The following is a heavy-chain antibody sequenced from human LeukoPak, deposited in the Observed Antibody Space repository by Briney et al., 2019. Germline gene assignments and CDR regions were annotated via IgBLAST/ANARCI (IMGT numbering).Heavy chain of an antibody. V-gene: IGHV4-30-2*01. CDR2: IYYSGST. CDR3: ARSKGEYTYVDS. J-gene: IGHJ4*02. D-gene: IGHD2/OR15-2a*01. Sequence: SETLSLTCNVSGGSISSGGYYWSWIRQPPGKGLEWIGYIYYSGSTYYNPSLKSRVTISVDRSKNQFSLRLSSVTAADTAVYYCARSKGEYTYVDSWGQGTLVTVSS. CDR1: GGSISSGGYY.